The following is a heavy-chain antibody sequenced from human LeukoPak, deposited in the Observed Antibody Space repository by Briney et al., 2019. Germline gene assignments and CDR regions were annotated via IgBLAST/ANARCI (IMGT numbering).Heavy chain of an antibody. CDR2: IRYDGSNK. V-gene: IGHV3-30*02. CDR3: AKLDTAMVRNYFDY. Sequence: GSLRLSCAASGFTFSSYGMHWVRQAPGKGLEWVAFIRYDGSNKYYADSVKGRFTISRDNSKNTLYLQMNSLRAEDTAMYYCAKLDTAMVRNYFDYWGQGTLVTVSS. J-gene: IGHJ4*02. D-gene: IGHD5-18*01. CDR1: GFTFSSYG.